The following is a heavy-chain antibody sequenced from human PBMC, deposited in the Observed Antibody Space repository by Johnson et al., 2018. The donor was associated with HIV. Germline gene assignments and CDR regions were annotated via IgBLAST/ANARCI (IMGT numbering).Heavy chain of an antibody. CDR3: ARDPTTQYSRLTGDFGAFDI. D-gene: IGHD7-27*01. CDR2: INWNGGST. Sequence: VQLVESGGGVVRPGGSLRLSCAASGFTSDEYGMSWVRQAAGKGLEWVSSINWNGGSTNYTDSVKGRFTISRDSARNSLFLQMDSLRAEDTALYYCARDPTTQYSRLTGDFGAFDIWGQGTMVTVSS. J-gene: IGHJ3*02. V-gene: IGHV3-20*04. CDR1: GFTSDEYG.